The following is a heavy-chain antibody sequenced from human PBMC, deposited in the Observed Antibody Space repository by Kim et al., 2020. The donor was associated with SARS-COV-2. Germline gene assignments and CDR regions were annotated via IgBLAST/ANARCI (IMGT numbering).Heavy chain of an antibody. CDR3: ARGATVTTGY. V-gene: IGHV3-23*01. D-gene: IGHD4-17*01. J-gene: IGHJ4*02. Sequence: STYYADSVKGRFTISRDNSKNTLYLQMNSLRAEDTAVYYCARGATVTTGYWGQGTLVTVSS. CDR2: ST.